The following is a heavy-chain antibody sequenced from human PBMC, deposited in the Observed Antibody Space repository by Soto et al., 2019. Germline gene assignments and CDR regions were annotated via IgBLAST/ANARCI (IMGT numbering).Heavy chain of an antibody. CDR1: GFTFSNAW. CDR3: ARDKVLLWFGELTNPDY. CDR2: ISSSSYI. D-gene: IGHD3-10*01. J-gene: IGHJ4*02. V-gene: IGHV3-21*01. Sequence: SLRLSCAASGFTFSNAWINWVRQAPGKGLEWVSSISSSSYIYYADSVKGRFTISRDNAKNSLYLQMNSLRAEDTAVYYCARDKVLLWFGELTNPDYRGQGTLVTVSS.